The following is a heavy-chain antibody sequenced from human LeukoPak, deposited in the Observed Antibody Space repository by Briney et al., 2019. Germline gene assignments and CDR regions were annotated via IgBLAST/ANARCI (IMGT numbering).Heavy chain of an antibody. Sequence: PSETLSLTCTVSGGSISSYYWSWIRQPAGKGLEWIGRIYTSGSTNYNPSLKTRVTMSIDTSKNQFSLRLSSVTAADTAVYYCTRDGGEGYNWVDYWGQGTLVTVSA. CDR2: IYTSGST. J-gene: IGHJ4*02. V-gene: IGHV4-4*07. D-gene: IGHD5-24*01. CDR3: TRDGGEGYNWVDY. CDR1: GGSISSYY.